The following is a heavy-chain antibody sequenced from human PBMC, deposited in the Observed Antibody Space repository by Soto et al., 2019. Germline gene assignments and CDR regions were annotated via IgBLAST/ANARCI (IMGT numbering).Heavy chain of an antibody. CDR2: MNPNSGNT. Sequence: SVKVSCKASGYTFTSYDINWVRQATGQGLEWMGWMNPNSGNTGYAQKFQGRVTMTRNTSISTAYMELSSLRSEDTAVYYCARNLKKTLRHLVVVTAHYDYGMHGWGQ. CDR1: GYTFTSYD. V-gene: IGHV1-8*01. J-gene: IGHJ6*02. D-gene: IGHD2-21*02. CDR3: ARNLKKTLRHLVVVTAHYDYGMHG.